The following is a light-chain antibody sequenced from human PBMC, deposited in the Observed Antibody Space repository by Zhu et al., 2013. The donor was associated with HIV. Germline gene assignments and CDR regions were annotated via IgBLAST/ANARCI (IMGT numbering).Light chain of an antibody. CDR3: HQYGTSPLT. J-gene: IGKJ4*01. CDR2: GAS. V-gene: IGKV3-15*01. Sequence: EIVMTQSPATLSVSPGERATLFCRASQNIATNLAWYQQKPGQPPRLLIFGASARATGVPDRFSGSGSGTDFTLTVNSLQSDDFAVYYCHQYGTSPLTFGGGTTVEIK. CDR1: QNIATN.